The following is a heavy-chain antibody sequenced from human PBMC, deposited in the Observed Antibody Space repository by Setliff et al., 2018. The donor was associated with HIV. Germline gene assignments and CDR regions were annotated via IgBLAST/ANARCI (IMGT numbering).Heavy chain of an antibody. CDR1: GGSISGYY. Sequence: LSLTCTVSGGSISGYYWGWIRQPPGKGLEWVGNVYYTGSTNYNPSLKSRITISIDTSKSQFSLKLTSVAAADTAVYYCARQGGYNSPLMVWGQGKLVTVSS. CDR2: VYYTGST. V-gene: IGHV4-59*01. CDR3: ARQGGYNSPLMV. D-gene: IGHD3-10*01. J-gene: IGHJ4*02.